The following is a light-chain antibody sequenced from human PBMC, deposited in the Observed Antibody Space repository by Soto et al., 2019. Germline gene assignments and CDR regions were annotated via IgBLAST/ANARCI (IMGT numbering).Light chain of an antibody. CDR2: EDS. Sequence: NFMLTQPHSVSESPGQTVTISCTRSSGSIASDYVHWYQQRPGSAPINVIFEDSQRPSGVPDLFSGSIDSSSNSASLTISRLTTEDAADYYCQSGDGKYVVFGGGTKLTVL. CDR1: SGSIASDY. V-gene: IGLV6-57*04. J-gene: IGLJ2*01. CDR3: QSGDGKYVV.